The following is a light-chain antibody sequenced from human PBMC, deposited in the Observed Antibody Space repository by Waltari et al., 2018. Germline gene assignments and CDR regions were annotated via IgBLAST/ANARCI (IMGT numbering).Light chain of an antibody. V-gene: IGLV2-11*01. Sequence: QSALTQPRSVSGSPGQSVTISCAGTSGYVGANNYVSWSQHHPGKAPKAGSYDVARRPAGVPGRFTGSRSGNTASLTISGLQADDEADYYCCSYAGSYTWVFGGGTRLTVL. CDR2: DVA. CDR3: CSYAGSYTWV. J-gene: IGLJ3*02. CDR1: SGYVGANNY.